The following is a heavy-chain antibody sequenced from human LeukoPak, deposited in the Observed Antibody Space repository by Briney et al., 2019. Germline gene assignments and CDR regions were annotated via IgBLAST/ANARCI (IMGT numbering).Heavy chain of an antibody. CDR3: ASGDYGDPPLNY. V-gene: IGHV1-2*02. CDR1: GYTFTGYF. D-gene: IGHD4/OR15-4a*01. Sequence: GASVKVSCKASGYTFTGYFVHWVRQAPGQGLQWMGWINPNTGGTNYAQEFQGRVTMTRDTSISTAYMELSRLRSDDTAVYYCASGDYGDPPLNYWGQGTLVTVSS. CDR2: INPNTGGT. J-gene: IGHJ4*02.